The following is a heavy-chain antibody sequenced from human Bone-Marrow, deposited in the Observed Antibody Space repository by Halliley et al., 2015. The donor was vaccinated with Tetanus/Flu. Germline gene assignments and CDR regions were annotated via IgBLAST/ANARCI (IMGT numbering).Heavy chain of an antibody. Sequence: LRLSCSVSGGSINSHYWSWMRQPPGKGLEWIGYIYYTGKTNYSPSLKSRATISLDTYKNQFSLHLSSVTAADTGVYYCARDGYSSVSDIWGPGTMVIVSS. J-gene: IGHJ3*02. V-gene: IGHV4-59*11. D-gene: IGHD6-19*01. CDR2: IYYTGKT. CDR1: GGSINSHY. CDR3: ARDGYSSVSDI.